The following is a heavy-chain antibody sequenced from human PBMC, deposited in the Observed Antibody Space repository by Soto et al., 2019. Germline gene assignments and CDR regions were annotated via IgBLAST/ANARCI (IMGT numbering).Heavy chain of an antibody. D-gene: IGHD1-26*01. CDR2: FIPMFGTT. V-gene: IGHV1-69*01. Sequence: QVQLVQSAAEVKKPGSSVKVSCKASGGTFSSYALNWVRQAPGQGLEWMGGFIPMFGTTNYAQNFQGRLTITADEATDTAYMELSSLRSEDTAVYYCARVTLTVGDTPYTKHYYGMDVWGQGTTVTVSS. CDR1: GGTFSSYA. J-gene: IGHJ6*02. CDR3: ARVTLTVGDTPYTKHYYGMDV.